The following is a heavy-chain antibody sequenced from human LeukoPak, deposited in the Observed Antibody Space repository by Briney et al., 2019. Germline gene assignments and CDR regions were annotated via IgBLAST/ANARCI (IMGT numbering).Heavy chain of an antibody. V-gene: IGHV4-59*01. CDR2: IYYSGST. D-gene: IGHD3-3*01. CDR1: GGSISSYY. Sequence: PSETLSLTCTVSGGSISSYYWSWLRQPPGKGLEWIGYIYYSGSTNYNPSLKSRVTISVDTSKNQFSLKLSSVTAADTAVYYCARYRIDDFWSGSYFDYWGQGTLVTVPS. CDR3: ARYRIDDFWSGSYFDY. J-gene: IGHJ4*02.